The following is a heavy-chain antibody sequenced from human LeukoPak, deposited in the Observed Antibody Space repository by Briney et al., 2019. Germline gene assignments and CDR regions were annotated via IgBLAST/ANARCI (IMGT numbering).Heavy chain of an antibody. V-gene: IGHV3-21*01. J-gene: IGHJ4*02. CDR2: ISSSSSYI. CDR3: AGGNYDFWSGYSPPV. CDR1: GFTFSSYS. D-gene: IGHD3-3*01. Sequence: PGGSLRLSCAASGFTFSSYSMNWVRQAPGKELEWVSSISSSSSYIYYADSVKGRFTISRDNAKNSLYLQMNSLRAEDTAVYYCAGGNYDFWSGYSPPVWGQGTLVTVSS.